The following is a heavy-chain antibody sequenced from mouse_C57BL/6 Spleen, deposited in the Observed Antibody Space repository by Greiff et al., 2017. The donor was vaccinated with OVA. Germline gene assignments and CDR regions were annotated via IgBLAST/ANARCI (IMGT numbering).Heavy chain of an antibody. CDR2: INPSNGGT. Sequence: QVQLQQPGTELVKPGASVKLSCKASGYTFTSYWMHWVKQRPGQGLEWIGNINPSNGGTNYNEKFKSQATMTVDKYSSTAYMQLSSLTAEDSAVYDCAGDYYGSSIYWYFDVWGTGTTVTVSA. CDR1: GYTFTSYW. V-gene: IGHV1-53*01. J-gene: IGHJ1*03. CDR3: AGDYYGSSIYWYFDV. D-gene: IGHD1-1*01.